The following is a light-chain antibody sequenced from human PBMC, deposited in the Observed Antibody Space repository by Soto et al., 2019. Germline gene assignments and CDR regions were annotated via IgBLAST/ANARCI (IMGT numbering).Light chain of an antibody. CDR3: ETWDSNIVV. CDR2: LGGSGSY. Sequence: QSVLTQSSSASASLGSSVKLTCTLSSGHSSYIIAWHQQQPGKAPRYLMKLGGSGSYNKGSGVPDRFSGSRSGADRYLTISNLQFEDEADYYCETWDSNIVVFGGGTKLTVL. CDR1: SGHSSYI. V-gene: IGLV4-60*02. J-gene: IGLJ2*01.